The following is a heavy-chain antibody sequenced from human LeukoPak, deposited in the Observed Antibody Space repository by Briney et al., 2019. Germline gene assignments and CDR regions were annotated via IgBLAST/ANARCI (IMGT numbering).Heavy chain of an antibody. CDR1: GGSISSGSYY. J-gene: IGHJ4*02. CDR2: IYTSEST. Sequence: SQTLSLTCTVSGGSISSGSYYWSWIRQPAGKGLEWIGRIYTSESTNYNPSLKSRVTISVDTSKNQFSLKLSAVTAADSAVYFCARADGSGWSFDVDYWGQGTLVTVSS. D-gene: IGHD6-19*01. V-gene: IGHV4-61*02. CDR3: ARADGSGWSFDVDY.